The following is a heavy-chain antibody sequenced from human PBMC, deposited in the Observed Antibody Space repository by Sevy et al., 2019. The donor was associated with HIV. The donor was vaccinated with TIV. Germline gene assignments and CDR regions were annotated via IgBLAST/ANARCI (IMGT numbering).Heavy chain of an antibody. J-gene: IGHJ4*02. CDR2: ISGSGGST. CDR3: AKRDGWELLRYFDY. V-gene: IGHV3-23*01. CDR1: GFTFSSYA. D-gene: IGHD1-26*01. Sequence: GGSLRLSCAASGFTFSSYAMSCVRQAPGKAREWVSAISGSGGSTYYGDSVKGRFTISRDNSKNTLYLQMNSLRAEDMAVYYCAKRDGWELLRYFDYWGQGTLVTVSS.